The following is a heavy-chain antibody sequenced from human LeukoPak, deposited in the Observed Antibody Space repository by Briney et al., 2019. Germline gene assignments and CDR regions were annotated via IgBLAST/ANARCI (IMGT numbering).Heavy chain of an antibody. V-gene: IGHV4-39*07. CDR2: IYYSGST. D-gene: IGHD4-17*01. Sequence: ASETLSLTCTVSGGSISSSSYYWGWIRQPPGKGLEWIGSIYYSGSTYYNPSLKSRVTISVDKSKNQFSLKLSSVTAADTAVYYCASLKQGDYGGNWFDPWGQGTLVTVSS. CDR3: ASLKQGDYGGNWFDP. CDR1: GGSISSSSYY. J-gene: IGHJ5*02.